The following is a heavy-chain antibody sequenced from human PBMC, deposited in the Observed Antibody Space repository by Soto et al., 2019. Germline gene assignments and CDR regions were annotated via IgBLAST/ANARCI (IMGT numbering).Heavy chain of an antibody. V-gene: IGHV3-30-3*01. CDR1: GFTFSSYA. CDR2: ISYDGSNK. J-gene: IGHJ4*02. Sequence: PGGSLRLSCAASGFTFSSYAMHWVRQAPGKGLEWVAVISYDGSNKYCADSVKGRFTISRDNSKNTVYLQMNSLRAEDTAVYYCARVGTLVRGTYYFDSWAQGT. CDR3: ARVGTLVRGTYYFDS. D-gene: IGHD3-10*01.